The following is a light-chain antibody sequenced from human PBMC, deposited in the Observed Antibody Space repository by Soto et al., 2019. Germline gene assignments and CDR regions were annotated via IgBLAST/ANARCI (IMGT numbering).Light chain of an antibody. CDR2: GAS. Sequence: EIVMTQSPPTLSVSPGERATLSCRASQSVSTNLAWYQQKPGQAPRLLIYGASTRAPGFPARFSGSGSGTEFTLTISSLQSEDFAFYYCQQYYNWPLAFGQGTKVEF. V-gene: IGKV3-15*01. J-gene: IGKJ1*01. CDR3: QQYYNWPLA. CDR1: QSVSTN.